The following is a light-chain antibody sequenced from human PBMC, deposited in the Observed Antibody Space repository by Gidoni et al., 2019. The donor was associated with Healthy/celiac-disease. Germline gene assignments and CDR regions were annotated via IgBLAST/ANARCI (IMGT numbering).Light chain of an antibody. V-gene: IGKV1-39*01. CDR1: QSISSY. J-gene: IGKJ2*01. CDR2: AAS. CDR3: QQSYSTTPYT. Sequence: IQMTQSPSSLSASVGDRVTITCRESQSISSYLNWYQQKPGKAPKILIYAASSLQSGVPSRFSGSGSGTDFTLTISSMQPEDFATYYCQQSYSTTPYTFGQXTKLEIK.